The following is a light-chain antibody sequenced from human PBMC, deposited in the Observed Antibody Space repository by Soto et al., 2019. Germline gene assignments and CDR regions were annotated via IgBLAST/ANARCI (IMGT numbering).Light chain of an antibody. Sequence: EIVLTQSPGTLSLSPGERATLSCRASQSVSSSYLAWYQQKPGQAPRLLIYGASSRATGIPDRFSGSGSGTDFTLTITRLEPEDFAVYYCQQYGRSPGFFTFGPGTKVDIK. CDR1: QSVSSSY. V-gene: IGKV3-20*01. CDR3: QQYGRSPGFFT. J-gene: IGKJ3*01. CDR2: GAS.